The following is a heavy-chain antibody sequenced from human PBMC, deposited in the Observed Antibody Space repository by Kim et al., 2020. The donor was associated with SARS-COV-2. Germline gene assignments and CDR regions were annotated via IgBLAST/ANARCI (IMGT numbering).Heavy chain of an antibody. CDR3: ARGSTPGRPRFDY. CDR1: GGSFSGYY. Sequence: SETLSLTCAVYGGSFSGYYWSWIRQPPGKGLEWIGEINHSGSTNYNPSLKSRVTISVDTSKNQFSLKLSSVTAADTAVYYCARGSTPGRPRFDYWGQGTLVTVSS. CDR2: INHSGST. V-gene: IGHV4-34*01. J-gene: IGHJ4*02.